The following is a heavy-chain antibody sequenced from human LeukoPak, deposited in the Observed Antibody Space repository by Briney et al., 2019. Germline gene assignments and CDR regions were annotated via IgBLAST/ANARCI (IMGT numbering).Heavy chain of an antibody. CDR1: GFTFRSHA. Sequence: PGGSLRFSCVGSGFTFRSHAMSWVRQAPDKGLEFVSGIYENGGTTYYADSVKGRFSISRDNSKNTLYLQMDSLRGEDTAVYYCAKDFRIGYSAHFDYWGQGALVTVSS. J-gene: IGHJ4*02. CDR2: IYENGGTT. CDR3: AKDFRIGYSAHFDY. D-gene: IGHD2-21*01. V-gene: IGHV3-23*01.